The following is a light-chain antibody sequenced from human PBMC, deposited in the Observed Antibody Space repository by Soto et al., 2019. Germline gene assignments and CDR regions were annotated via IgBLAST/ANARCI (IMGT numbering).Light chain of an antibody. CDR3: MQAAYWPYT. CDR2: KVS. J-gene: IGKJ2*01. Sequence: EAVLNQSPATLHVTLGQPASISCRSSLSLAYSGGNIYFNWFQQRTGHSPRRLIYKVSSRDSGVPDRFSGSGSGTNFTLKISRVEAEDVAVYYCMQAAYWPYTCGQGTRLEIK. CDR1: LSLAYSGGNIY. V-gene: IGKV2-30*01.